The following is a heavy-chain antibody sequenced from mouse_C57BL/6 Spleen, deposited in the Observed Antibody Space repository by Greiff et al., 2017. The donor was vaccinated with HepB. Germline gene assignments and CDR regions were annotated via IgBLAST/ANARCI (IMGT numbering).Heavy chain of an antibody. D-gene: IGHD2-3*01. Sequence: EVQLQQSGPELVKPGASVKISCKASGYTFTDYYMNWVKQSHGKSLEWIGDINPNNGGTSYNQKFKGKATLTVDNSSSTAYMELRSLTSEDSAVYYCARRGDGYYVGEYAMDYWGQGTSVTVSS. CDR1: GYTFTDYY. V-gene: IGHV1-26*01. CDR2: INPNNGGT. J-gene: IGHJ4*01. CDR3: ARRGDGYYVGEYAMDY.